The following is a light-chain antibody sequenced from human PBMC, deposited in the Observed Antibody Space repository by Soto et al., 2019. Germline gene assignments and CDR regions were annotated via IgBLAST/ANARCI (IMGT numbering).Light chain of an antibody. CDR1: QSFSGTY. V-gene: IGKV3-20*01. J-gene: IGKJ5*01. CDR2: AAS. Sequence: EIVLTQSPGTLSLSPGERATLSCRASQSFSGTYLAWYQQKPGQAPRLLIYAASTRATGIPDRFRGSGSGTDFSPTISRLEPEDFAVYYCQQYGSSPRITFGQGTRLEIK. CDR3: QQYGSSPRIT.